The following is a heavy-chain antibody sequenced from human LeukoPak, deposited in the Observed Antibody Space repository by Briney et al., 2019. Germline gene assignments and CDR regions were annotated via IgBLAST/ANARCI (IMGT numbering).Heavy chain of an antibody. J-gene: IGHJ4*02. CDR3: ARGYCSSTSCYSAGDY. CDR1: GFTFSSYS. CDR2: ISSSSSYI. D-gene: IGHD2-2*01. V-gene: IGHV3-21*01. Sequence: GGSLRLSCAASGFTFSSYSMNWVRQAPGKGLEWVSSISSSSSYIYYADSVKGRFTISRDNAKNSLYLQMNSLRAEDTAVYYCARGYCSSTSCYSAGDYWGQGTLVTVSS.